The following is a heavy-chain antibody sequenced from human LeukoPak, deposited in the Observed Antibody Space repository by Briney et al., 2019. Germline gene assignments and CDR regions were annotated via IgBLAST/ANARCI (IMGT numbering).Heavy chain of an antibody. V-gene: IGHV3-48*01. D-gene: IGHD6-19*01. J-gene: IGHJ4*02. CDR3: ARVPTTPMPVAGTIDG. CDR1: GFTFSSYS. Sequence: GGSLRLSCAASGFTFSSYSMNWVRQAPGKGLEWVSYISSSSSTIYYADSVKGRFTISRDNAKNSLYLQTNSLRAEDTAVYYCARVPTTPMPVAGTIDGWGQGTLVTVSS. CDR2: ISSSSSTI.